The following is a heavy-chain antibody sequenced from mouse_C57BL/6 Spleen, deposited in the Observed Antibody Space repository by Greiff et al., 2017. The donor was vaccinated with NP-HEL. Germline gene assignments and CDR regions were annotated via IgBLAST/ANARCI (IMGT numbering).Heavy chain of an antibody. D-gene: IGHD1-1*01. V-gene: IGHV1-54*01. Sequence: QVQLQQSGAELVRPGTSVKVSCKASGYAFTNYLIEWVKQRPGQGLEWIGVINPGSGGTNYNEKFKGKATLTADKSSSTAYMQLSSLTSEDSAVYFCARRGNYGSSEFAYWGQGTLVTVSA. CDR2: INPGSGGT. J-gene: IGHJ3*01. CDR1: GYAFTNYL. CDR3: ARRGNYGSSEFAY.